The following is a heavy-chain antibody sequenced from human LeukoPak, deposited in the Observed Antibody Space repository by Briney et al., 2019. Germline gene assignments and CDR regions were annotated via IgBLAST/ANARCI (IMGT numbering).Heavy chain of an antibody. D-gene: IGHD3-22*01. J-gene: IGHJ4*02. CDR1: GFTFSSYG. CDR3: AKSKITMIVVVKYYFDY. CDR2: ISGSGGST. Sequence: GGTLRLSCAASGFTFSSYGMSWVRQAPGKGLEWVSAISGSGGSTYYADSVKGRFTISRDNSKNTPYLQMNSLRAEDTAVYYCAKSKITMIVVVKYYFDYWGQGTLVTVSS. V-gene: IGHV3-23*01.